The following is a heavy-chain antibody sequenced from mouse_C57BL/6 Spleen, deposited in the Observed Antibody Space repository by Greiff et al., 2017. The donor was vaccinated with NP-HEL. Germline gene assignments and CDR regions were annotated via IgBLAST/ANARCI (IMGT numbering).Heavy chain of an antibody. D-gene: IGHD1-1*01. Sequence: EVKVVESGGGLVKPGGSLKLSCAASGFTFSSYAMSWVRQTPEKRLEWVATISDGGSYTYYPDNVKGRFTISRDNAKNNLYLQMSHLKSEDTAMYYCAREDFGFGYYGSSYDAYWGQGTLVTVSA. CDR3: AREDFGFGYYGSSYDAY. CDR2: ISDGGSYT. J-gene: IGHJ3*01. V-gene: IGHV5-4*01. CDR1: GFTFSSYA.